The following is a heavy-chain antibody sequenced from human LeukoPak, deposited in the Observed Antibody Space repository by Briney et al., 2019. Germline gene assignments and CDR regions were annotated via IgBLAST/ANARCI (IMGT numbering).Heavy chain of an antibody. Sequence: SETLSLTCTVSDGSISSYYWSWIRQPPGKGLEWIGYIYNSGSTNYNPSLKSRVTMSVDTSKSQFSLRVNSVTAADTAVYYCAADYGDSRADYWGQGTLVTVSS. CDR1: DGSISSYY. J-gene: IGHJ4*02. D-gene: IGHD4-17*01. CDR3: AADYGDSRADY. CDR2: IYNSGST. V-gene: IGHV4-59*12.